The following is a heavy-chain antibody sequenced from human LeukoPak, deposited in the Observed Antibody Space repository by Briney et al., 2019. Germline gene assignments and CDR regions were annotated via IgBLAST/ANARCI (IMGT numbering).Heavy chain of an antibody. D-gene: IGHD3-22*01. Sequence: GGSLRLSCAASGFTFSSYSMNWVRQAPGKGLEWVSSISSGSSYIYYADSVKGRFTISRDNAKNSLYLQMNSLRAEDTAVYYCARANYYDSSGYFYYYGMDVWGQGTTVTVSS. CDR1: GFTFSSYS. V-gene: IGHV3-21*01. CDR2: ISSGSSYI. CDR3: ARANYYDSSGYFYYYGMDV. J-gene: IGHJ6*02.